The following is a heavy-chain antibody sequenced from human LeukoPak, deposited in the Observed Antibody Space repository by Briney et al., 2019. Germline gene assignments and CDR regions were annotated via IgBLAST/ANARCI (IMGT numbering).Heavy chain of an antibody. CDR2: IYSNEAT. CDR3: AGSHVFGI. CDR1: GVSTPWYQ. V-gene: IGHV4-4*08. Sequence: SETLPLSCTFSGVSTPWYQLIALRQPPGKGLEWIGYIYSNEATQYKPSLKSRVTISADTSKNQFSLKLTSVSAADTAIYYCAGSHVFGIRGQWTMVTVSS. J-gene: IGHJ3*02.